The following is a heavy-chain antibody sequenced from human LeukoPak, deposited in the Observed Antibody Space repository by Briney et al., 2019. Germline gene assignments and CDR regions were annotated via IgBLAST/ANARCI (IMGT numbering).Heavy chain of an antibody. CDR3: TSPWGAFEY. V-gene: IGHV3-49*04. Sequence: QPGRSLRLSCTASGFTFGDYAMTWVRQAPGKGLEWVGFIRSKAYGGTTEYAAPVRGRFTISRDDSKSIAYLQMNSLKTEDTGVYYCTSPWGAFEYWGQGTLVTVSS. D-gene: IGHD3-16*01. J-gene: IGHJ4*02. CDR2: IRSKAYGGTT. CDR1: GFTFGDYA.